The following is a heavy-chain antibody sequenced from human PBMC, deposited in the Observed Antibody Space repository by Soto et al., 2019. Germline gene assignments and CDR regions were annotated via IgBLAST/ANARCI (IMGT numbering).Heavy chain of an antibody. J-gene: IGHJ4*02. V-gene: IGHV3-73*02. CDR2: IRSKTHSYAT. Sequence: EVQLVESGGGLVQPGESLKLSCAASGFTLSGSAVHWVRQASGKGLEGVGRIRSKTHSYATEYIASVKGRFTMSRDDSNPSAYLQMNGLKTDETAVYYCTRSGGSYSFGYWGQGTLVTVSS. CDR3: TRSGGSYSFGY. CDR1: GFTLSGSA. D-gene: IGHD1-26*01.